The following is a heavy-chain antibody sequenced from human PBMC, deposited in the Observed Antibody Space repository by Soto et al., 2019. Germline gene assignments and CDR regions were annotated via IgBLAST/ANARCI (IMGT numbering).Heavy chain of an antibody. V-gene: IGHV4-39*07. CDR3: ARDLSSGSYSMGPL. CDR1: GGSIISSSYY. CDR2: IYYSGST. Sequence: SETMCLTCSVSGGSIISSSYYWGWIRQPPGKGLEWIGRIYYSGSTYYNPSLKSRVTISVDKSKNQFSLKLSSVTAADTAVYYCARDLSSGSYSMGPLWGQGTLVTVSS. D-gene: IGHD6-19*01. J-gene: IGHJ4*02.